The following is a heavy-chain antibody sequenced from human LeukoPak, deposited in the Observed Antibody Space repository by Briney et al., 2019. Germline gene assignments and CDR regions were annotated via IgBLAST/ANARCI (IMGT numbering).Heavy chain of an antibody. CDR2: IYHSGST. J-gene: IGHJ4*02. V-gene: IGHV4-38-2*01. CDR3: ARRGYYDFWSGFDY. Sequence: SETLSLTCAVSGYSVSSGYYWGWIRQPPGKGLEWIGSIYHSGSTYYNPSLKSRVTISVDTSKNQFSLKLSSVTAADTAVYYCARRGYYDFWSGFDYWGQGTLVTVSS. CDR1: GYSVSSGYY. D-gene: IGHD3-3*01.